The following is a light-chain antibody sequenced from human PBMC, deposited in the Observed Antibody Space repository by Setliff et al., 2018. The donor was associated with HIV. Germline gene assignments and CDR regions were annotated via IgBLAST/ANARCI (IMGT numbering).Light chain of an antibody. V-gene: IGLV2-14*01. CDR3: SSYTSSSTPYV. CDR1: SSDVNGYNY. J-gene: IGLJ1*01. Sequence: QSALTQSASVSGSPGQSITISCTGTSSDVNGYNYVSWYQQHPGKAPKLMICEASNRPSGVSNRFSGSKSGNTASLTISGLQAEDEADYYCSSYTSSSTPYVFGTGTKVTVL. CDR2: EAS.